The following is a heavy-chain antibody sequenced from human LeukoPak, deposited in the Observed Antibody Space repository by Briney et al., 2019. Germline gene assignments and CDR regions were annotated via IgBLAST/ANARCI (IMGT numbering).Heavy chain of an antibody. J-gene: IGHJ4*02. Sequence: PGGSLRLSCAASGFTFSSSAMSWVRQSPGKGLEWVSGISGSAASTYYADSVKGRFTISRDNSKNTLYLQMNSLRAEDTALYYCAKTGGRNSWFYFDLWGQGTLVTVSS. D-gene: IGHD6-13*01. V-gene: IGHV3-23*01. CDR1: GFTFSSSA. CDR3: AKTGGRNSWFYFDL. CDR2: ISGSAAST.